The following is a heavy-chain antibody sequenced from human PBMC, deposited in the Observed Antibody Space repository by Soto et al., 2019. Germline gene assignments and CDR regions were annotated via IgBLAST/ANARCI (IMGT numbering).Heavy chain of an antibody. V-gene: IGHV5-51*01. D-gene: IGHD7-27*01. Sequence: GESLKISCKGSGYSFTSYWIGWVRQMPGKGLEWMGIIYPGDSDTRYSPSFQGQVTISADKSISTAYLQWSSLKASDTAMYYGASQGTGGGGPYAFDIWGQGTMVTVSS. CDR1: GYSFTSYW. J-gene: IGHJ3*02. CDR3: ASQGTGGGGPYAFDI. CDR2: IYPGDSDT.